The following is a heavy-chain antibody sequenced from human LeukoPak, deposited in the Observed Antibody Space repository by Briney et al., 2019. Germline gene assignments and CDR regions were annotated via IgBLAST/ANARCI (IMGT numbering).Heavy chain of an antibody. D-gene: IGHD3-10*02. CDR3: AELGITMIGGV. J-gene: IGHJ6*04. V-gene: IGHV3-23*01. CDR2: ISGSGGTT. Sequence: GGSLRLSCAASGFTFSNYWMSWVRQAPGKGLEWVSAISGSGGTTYYADSVKGRFTISRDNAKNSLYLQMNSLRAEDTAVYYCAELGITMIGGVWGKGTTVTISS. CDR1: GFTFSNYW.